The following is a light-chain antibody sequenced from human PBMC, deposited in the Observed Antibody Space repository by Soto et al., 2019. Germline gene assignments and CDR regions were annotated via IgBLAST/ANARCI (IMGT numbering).Light chain of an antibody. CDR3: SSFGGNNYYV. Sequence: QSALTQPPSASGSPGQSVTISCTGTSSDVGGYNYVSWYQQHPGKAPKLMIYEVSKRPAGVPDRFSGSKSGNTASLTVSGLQAEDEADYYCSSFGGNNYYVFGTGTKVTVL. J-gene: IGLJ1*01. V-gene: IGLV2-8*01. CDR1: SSDVGGYNY. CDR2: EVS.